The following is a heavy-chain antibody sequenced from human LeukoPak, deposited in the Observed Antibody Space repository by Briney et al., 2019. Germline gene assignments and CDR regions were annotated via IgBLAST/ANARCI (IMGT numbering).Heavy chain of an antibody. D-gene: IGHD3-22*01. CDR2: ISSSGSNI. J-gene: IGHJ4*02. V-gene: IGHV3-48*03. CDR1: GFTFSSYE. CDR3: ARALTYYYDSSGYYLFDY. Sequence: GGSLRLSCAGSGFTFSSYEMKWVRQAPGKGVEWVSSISSSGSNIYYADSVKGRFTISRENGKNSLDLQMNSLRSEDTAVYYCARALTYYYDSSGYYLFDYWGQGTLVTVSS.